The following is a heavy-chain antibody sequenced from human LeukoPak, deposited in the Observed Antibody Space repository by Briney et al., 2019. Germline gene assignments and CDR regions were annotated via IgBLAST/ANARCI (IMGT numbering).Heavy chain of an antibody. J-gene: IGHJ5*02. CDR2: IYYNGST. CDR1: GGSISSGGYY. Sequence: SETLSLTCTVSGGSISSGGYYWSWIRQHPGKGLEWIGYIYYNGSTYYNPSLKSRVTISVDTSKNQFSLKLSSVTAADTAVYYCARGPGSWFDPWGQGTLVTVSS. CDR3: ARGPGSWFDP. V-gene: IGHV4-31*03.